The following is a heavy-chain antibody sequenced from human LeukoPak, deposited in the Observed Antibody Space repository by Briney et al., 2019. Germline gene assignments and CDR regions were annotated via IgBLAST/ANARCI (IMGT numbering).Heavy chain of an antibody. CDR2: VYNSGST. J-gene: IGHJ5*02. V-gene: IGHV4-39*07. D-gene: IGHD5-24*01. CDR3: ARDLRDGYNFA. CDR1: GGSISSSHYY. Sequence: SEALSLTCTVSGGSISSSHYYWGWIRQPPGKGLEWIGSVYNSGSTYYNPSLKSRVTISVDTSKNQFSLKLSSVTAADTAVYYCARDLRDGYNFAWGQGTLVTVSS.